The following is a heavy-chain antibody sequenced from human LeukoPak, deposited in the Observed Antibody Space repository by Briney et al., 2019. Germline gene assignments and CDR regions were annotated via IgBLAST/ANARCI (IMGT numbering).Heavy chain of an antibody. CDR3: ARGVRGYSHGSRFDY. CDR2: IYDGGRT. D-gene: IGHD5-18*01. V-gene: IGHV3-53*01. Sequence: GGSLRLSCAASGFTVSSNHMSWVRQAPGKGLEWVSIIYDGGRTNYADSVKGRFTISRDNSKNTLYLQMNSLRAEDTAVYYCARGVRGYSHGSRFDYWGQGTLVTVSS. J-gene: IGHJ4*02. CDR1: GFTVSSNH.